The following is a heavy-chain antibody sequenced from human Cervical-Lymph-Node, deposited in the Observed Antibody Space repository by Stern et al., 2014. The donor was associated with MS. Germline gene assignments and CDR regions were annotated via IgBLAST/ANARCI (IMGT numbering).Heavy chain of an antibody. J-gene: IGHJ6*02. CDR3: ARGTTVTTNYYYGMDV. D-gene: IGHD4-17*01. Sequence: SAKGRFTISRDDAKNSMYLQMHSLRAEDTAVYYCARGTTVTTNYYYGMDVWGQGTTVTVSS. V-gene: IGHV3-21*01.